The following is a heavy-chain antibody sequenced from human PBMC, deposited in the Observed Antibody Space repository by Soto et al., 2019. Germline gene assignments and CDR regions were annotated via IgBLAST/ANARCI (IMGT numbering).Heavy chain of an antibody. D-gene: IGHD5-18*01. V-gene: IGHV1-18*01. J-gene: IGHJ4*02. CDR2: INAYNGNT. CDR3: ARDVGYGLIDF. CDR1: GYTFASYG. Sequence: GASVKVSCKASGYTFASYGIRWVRQAPGQGLEWMGWINAYNGNTNYAQKLQGRVTLTTDTSTSTAYMELRSLRSDDTAVYYCARDVGYGLIDFWGQGTLVTVSS.